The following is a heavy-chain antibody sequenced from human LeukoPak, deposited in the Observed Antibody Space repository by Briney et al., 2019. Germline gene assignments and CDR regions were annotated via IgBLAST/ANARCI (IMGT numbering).Heavy chain of an antibody. CDR2: ISSSSSYI. D-gene: IGHD4-17*01. Sequence: GGSLRLSCAASGFTFSSYSMNWVRQTPGKGLEWVSSISSSSSYIFYADSVKGRFTMSRDNAKKSLFLQMNSLRAEDTAVYYCARDYGDYEPGRHHYYYYYMDVWGKGATVTVSS. J-gene: IGHJ6*03. CDR3: ARDYGDYEPGRHHYYYYYMDV. V-gene: IGHV3-21*01. CDR1: GFTFSSYS.